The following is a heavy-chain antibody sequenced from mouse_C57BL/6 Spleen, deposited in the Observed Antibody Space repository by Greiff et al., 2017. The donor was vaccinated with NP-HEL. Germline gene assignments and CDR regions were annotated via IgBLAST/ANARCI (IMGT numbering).Heavy chain of an antibody. CDR2: ISSGGDYI. V-gene: IGHV5-9-1*02. D-gene: IGHD1-1*01. CDR3: TVVAGDYAMDY. Sequence: EVMLVESGEGLVKPGGSLKLSCAASGFTFSSYAMSWVRQTPEKRLEWVAYISSGGDYIYYADTVKGRFTISRDNARNTLYLQMSSLKSEDTAMYYCTVVAGDYAMDYWGQGTSVTVSS. J-gene: IGHJ4*01. CDR1: GFTFSSYA.